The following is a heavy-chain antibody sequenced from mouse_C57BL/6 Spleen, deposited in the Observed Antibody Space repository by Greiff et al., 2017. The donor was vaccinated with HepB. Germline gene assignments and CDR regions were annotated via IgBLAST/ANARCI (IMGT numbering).Heavy chain of an antibody. D-gene: IGHD1-1*01. J-gene: IGHJ3*01. CDR3: ARRYYGRTPWFAY. Sequence: VQLQQSGPELVKPGASVKIPCKASGYTFTDYNMDWVKQSHGKSLEWIGDINPNNGGTIYNQKFKGKATLTVDQSSSTAYMELRSLTSEDTAVYYCARRYYGRTPWFAYWGQGTLVTVSA. CDR1: GYTFTDYN. V-gene: IGHV1-18*01. CDR2: INPNNGGT.